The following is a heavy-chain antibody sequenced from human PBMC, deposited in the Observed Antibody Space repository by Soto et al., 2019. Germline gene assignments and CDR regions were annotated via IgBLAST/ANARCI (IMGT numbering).Heavy chain of an antibody. CDR1: GISFTTSGVG. CDR3: AHRPYDSSGYSYRYFDL. J-gene: IGHJ2*01. CDR2: VYWNDDK. Sequence: QITLKESGPTLVKPTQTLTLTCTLSGISFTTSGVGVGWVRQPPGKALEWLALVYWNDDKRYNPSLRSRLTITKDTSKHQVVLTMNNIDPVDTATYFCAHRPYDSSGYSYRYFDLWGRGTLVTVSS. D-gene: IGHD3-22*01. V-gene: IGHV2-5*01.